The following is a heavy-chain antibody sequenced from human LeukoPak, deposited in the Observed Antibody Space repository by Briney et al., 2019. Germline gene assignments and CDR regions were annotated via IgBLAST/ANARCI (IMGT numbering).Heavy chain of an antibody. CDR3: AKVGDYDYVWGSYRYPQYYFDY. D-gene: IGHD3-16*02. Sequence: PGGSLRLSCAASGFTFSSYEMNWVRQAPGKGLEWVSLISGDGGSTYYADSVKGRFTISRDNSKNSLYLQMNSLRTEDTALYYCAKVGDYDYVWGSYRYPQYYFDYWGQGTLVTVSS. V-gene: IGHV3-43*02. CDR2: ISGDGGST. J-gene: IGHJ4*02. CDR1: GFTFSSYE.